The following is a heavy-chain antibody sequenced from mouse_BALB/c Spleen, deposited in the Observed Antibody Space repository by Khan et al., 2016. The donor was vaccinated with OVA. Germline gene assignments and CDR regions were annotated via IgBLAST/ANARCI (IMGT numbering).Heavy chain of an antibody. CDR3: ASHLTGSVDY. CDR2: ISSGGDYT. J-gene: IGHJ3*01. D-gene: IGHD4-1*01. V-gene: IGHV5-6*01. CDR1: GFTFSSYS. Sequence: EVQVVESGGDLVKPGGSLKLSCAASGFTFSSYSMSWVRQTPDKRLEWVASISSGGDYTYFPDSVKGRFTISRDNADNALYLQMSSLRSEDTAMYFCASHLTGSVDYWGQGTLVTVSA.